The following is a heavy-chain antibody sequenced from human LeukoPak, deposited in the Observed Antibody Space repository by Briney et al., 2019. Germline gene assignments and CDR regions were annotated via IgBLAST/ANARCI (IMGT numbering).Heavy chain of an antibody. CDR1: GFTSSSYA. CDR3: ARDPNGDYIGTFDM. Sequence: GGSLRLSCAASGFTSSSYAMSWVRQAPGKGLEWVSAISGSGGSTYYADSVKGRFTISRDNSKNTLYLQMNSLRVEDTAMYFCARDPNGDYIGTFDMRGRGTMVSVSS. J-gene: IGHJ3*02. V-gene: IGHV3-23*01. CDR2: ISGSGGST. D-gene: IGHD4-17*01.